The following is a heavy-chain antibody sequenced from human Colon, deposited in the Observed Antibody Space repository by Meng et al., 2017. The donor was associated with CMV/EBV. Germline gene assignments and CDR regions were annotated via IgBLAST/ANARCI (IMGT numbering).Heavy chain of an antibody. D-gene: IGHD1-26*01. CDR2: IAGGGTST. CDR3: AKDLGSDYFYGMDV. Sequence: GGSLRLSCAASGFDFRTYAMSWVRQAPGKGLEWVSSIAGGGTSTNYPESTDGRFIISRDNSKNTLYLQMKFLRAEDTAIYYCAKDLGSDYFYGMDVWGQGTAVTVSS. V-gene: IGHV3-23*01. CDR1: GFDFRTYA. J-gene: IGHJ6*02.